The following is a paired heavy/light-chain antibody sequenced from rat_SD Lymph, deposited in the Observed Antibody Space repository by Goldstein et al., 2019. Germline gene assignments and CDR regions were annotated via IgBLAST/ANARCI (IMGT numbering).Heavy chain of an antibody. V-gene: IGHV5-34*01. J-gene: IGHJ3*01. Sequence: EVQLVESGGGLVQPGRSLKLSCLASGFTFSNYGMNWIRQAPGKGLEWVASISSSSSYIYYADTVKGRFTISRDNAKNTLYLQMTSLRSEDTALYYCARPGYMYTTDYYYPTWFAYWGQGTLVTVSS. CDR2: ISSSSSYI. CDR1: GFTFSNYG. D-gene: IGHD1-6*01. CDR3: ARPGYMYTTDYYYPTWFAY.
Light chain of an antibody. CDR1: EDIYSN. V-gene: IGKV12S39*01. CDR2: DAS. J-gene: IGKJ2-1*01. Sequence: DIQMTQSPASLSASLGETVTIECLASEDIYSNLAWYQQKPGKSPQLLIYDASSLQDGVPSRFSGSESGTQYSLEINSLQSEDAATYFCQQHHDYPNTFGAGTKLELK. CDR3: QQHHDYPNT.